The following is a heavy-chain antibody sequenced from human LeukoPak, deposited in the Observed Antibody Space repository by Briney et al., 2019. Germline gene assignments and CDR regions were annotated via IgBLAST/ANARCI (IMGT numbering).Heavy chain of an antibody. Sequence: GGSLRLSCAASGLTVSGDYMSWVRQAPGKGLEWVSIIYSGGSTYYADSVKGRFTISRDNAKNSLYLQMNSLRAEDTAVYYCARDSSGYYYPDAFDIWGQGTMVTVSS. CDR3: ARDSSGYYYPDAFDI. V-gene: IGHV3-66*01. CDR1: GLTVSGDY. D-gene: IGHD3-22*01. J-gene: IGHJ3*02. CDR2: IYSGGST.